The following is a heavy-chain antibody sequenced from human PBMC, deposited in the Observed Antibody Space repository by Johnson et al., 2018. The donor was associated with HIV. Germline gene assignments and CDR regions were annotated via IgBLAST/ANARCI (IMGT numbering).Heavy chain of an antibody. J-gene: IGHJ3*02. CDR2: ISFDGGAI. D-gene: IGHD6-13*01. Sequence: QMLLVESGGGLVQPGGSQRLSCAASGFTVSTKYMTWVRQAPGKGLEWVAVISFDGGAIYYADSVTGRFTISRDNSKNTLYLQMNSLRAEDTAVYYCARGGEYSSSLYAFDIWGQGTMVTVSS. V-gene: IGHV3-30-3*01. CDR1: GFTVSTKY. CDR3: ARGGEYSSSLYAFDI.